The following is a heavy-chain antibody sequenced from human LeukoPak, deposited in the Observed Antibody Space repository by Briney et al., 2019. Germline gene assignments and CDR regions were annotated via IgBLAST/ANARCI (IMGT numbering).Heavy chain of an antibody. CDR1: GFTYSSYG. D-gene: IGHD3-22*01. V-gene: IGHV3-30*18. Sequence: PGGSLRLSCAASGFTYSSYGMHWVRQAPGKGLEWVAVISYDGSNKYYADSVKGRFTISRDNSKNTLYLQMNSLRAEDTAVYYCAKEVLATYYYDSSGYPLGYWGQGTLVTVSS. J-gene: IGHJ4*02. CDR2: ISYDGSNK. CDR3: AKEVLATYYYDSSGYPLGY.